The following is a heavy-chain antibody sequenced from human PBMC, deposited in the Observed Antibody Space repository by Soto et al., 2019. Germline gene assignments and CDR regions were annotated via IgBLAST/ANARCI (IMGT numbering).Heavy chain of an antibody. CDR2: IWYDGSNE. V-gene: IGHV3-33*01. D-gene: IGHD6-19*01. J-gene: IGHJ6*02. CDR3: ARDDIPGRAVAIYGMDV. Sequence: GGSLRLSCAASGFTFSNYGMHWVRQVPGKGLEWVAVIWYDGSNEYYADSVKGRFTIARDNSKNTLYLQMNSLRAEDTAVYYCARDDIPGRAVAIYGMDVWGQGTTVTVSS. CDR1: GFTFSNYG.